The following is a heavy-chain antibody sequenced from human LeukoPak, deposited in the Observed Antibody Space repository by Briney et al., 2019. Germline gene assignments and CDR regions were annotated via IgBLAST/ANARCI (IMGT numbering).Heavy chain of an antibody. CDR2: IKSKTDGGTT. CDR1: GFTFSNVW. V-gene: IGHV3-15*01. D-gene: IGHD5-18*01. J-gene: IGHJ4*02. CDR3: TTEYSYGLGAYYFDY. Sequence: GGSLRLSCAASGFTFSNVWMSWVRQAPGKGLEWVGRIKSKTDGGTTDYAAPVKGRFTISRDDSKNTLYLQMNSLKTEDTAVYYCTTEYSYGLGAYYFDYWGQGTLVTVSS.